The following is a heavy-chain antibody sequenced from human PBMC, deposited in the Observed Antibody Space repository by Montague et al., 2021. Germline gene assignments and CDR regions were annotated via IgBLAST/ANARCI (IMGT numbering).Heavy chain of an antibody. CDR3: TRSITVVRGLLFDP. V-gene: IGHV6-1*01. CDR1: GDSDASNRPA. CDR2: SYFMPKRNY. D-gene: IGHD3-10*01. Sequence: CAISGDSDASNRPARKWNRHTSSLQFEWQVMSYFMPKRNYDYAVSVKSRITIHPDTPKNQFSLQLNSVTPEDTAVYYCTRSITVVRGLLFDPWGQGTLVTVSS. J-gene: IGHJ5*02.